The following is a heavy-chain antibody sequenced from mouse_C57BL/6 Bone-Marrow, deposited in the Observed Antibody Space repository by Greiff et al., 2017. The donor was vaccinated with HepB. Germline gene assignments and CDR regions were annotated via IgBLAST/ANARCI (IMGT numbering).Heavy chain of an antibody. Sequence: GGGLVQPKGSLKLSCAASGFTFNTYAMHWVRQAPGKGLEWVARIRSKSSNYATYYADSVKDRFTISRDDSQSMLYLQMNNLKTEDTAMYYCVREGDSNYVGYYAMDYWGQGTSVTVSS. CDR1: GFTFNTYA. J-gene: IGHJ4*01. CDR3: VREGDSNYVGYYAMDY. D-gene: IGHD2-5*01. CDR2: IRSKSSNYAT. V-gene: IGHV10-3*01.